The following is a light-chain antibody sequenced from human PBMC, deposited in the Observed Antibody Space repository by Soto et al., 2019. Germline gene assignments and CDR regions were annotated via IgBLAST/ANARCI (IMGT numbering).Light chain of an antibody. CDR3: QQRYNWPLK. V-gene: IGKV3D-20*02. CDR1: QSVSSSY. J-gene: IGKJ1*01. CDR2: DAS. Sequence: EIVMTHSPATLSLSPWERATLSFRSSQSVSSSYLAWYQQKPGQAPRLLIYDASSRATGIPARFSGRGSATDFTLTISSLEPEDFAIYYCQQRYNWPLKFGQGTKVDIK.